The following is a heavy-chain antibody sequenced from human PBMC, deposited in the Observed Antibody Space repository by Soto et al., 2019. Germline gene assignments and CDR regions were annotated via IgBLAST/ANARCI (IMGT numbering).Heavy chain of an antibody. D-gene: IGHD3-3*01. J-gene: IGHJ4*02. CDR2: ISSTGSST. CDR1: GLTFSSYD. CDR3: AKDARSYYDFGS. V-gene: IGHV3-23*01. Sequence: EVQLLESGGGSVQPGGSLRLSCAGSGLTFSSYDMSWVRQAPGKGLEWVSQISSTGSSTEYADSVKGRFTISRDNSKNTLYLQMNSLKAEDTAIYYCAKDARSYYDFGSWGQGTLVTVSS.